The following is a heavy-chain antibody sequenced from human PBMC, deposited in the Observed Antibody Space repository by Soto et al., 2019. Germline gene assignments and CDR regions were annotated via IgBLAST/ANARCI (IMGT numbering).Heavy chain of an antibody. CDR2: VSAGGDMT. D-gene: IGHD3-10*01. CDR3: ARGDRGGSGSPASYYYSGLDV. V-gene: IGHV3-23*01. J-gene: IGHJ6*02. Sequence: WGSLRLSCAASGFTFISYAMSLFGHSPFKWLEWVSSVSAGGDMTYYSDSVKGRFTISRDNSNNALFLQMNSLRIEDTALYYCARGDRGGSGSPASYYYSGLDVWGQGTTVTVSS. CDR1: GFTFISYA.